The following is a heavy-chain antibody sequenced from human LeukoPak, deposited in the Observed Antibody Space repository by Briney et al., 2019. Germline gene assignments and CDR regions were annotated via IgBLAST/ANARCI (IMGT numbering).Heavy chain of an antibody. Sequence: PSETLSLTCTVSGGSISGYYWTWIRQPPGKGLEWIGYIYYSGSTNYNPSLKSRVTISIDTSKNQFSLKLSSVTAADTAVYYCARGPPGYCSGGSCYWDYWGQGTLVTVSS. V-gene: IGHV4-59*08. CDR3: ARGPPGYCSGGSCYWDY. J-gene: IGHJ4*02. CDR1: GGSISGYY. D-gene: IGHD2-15*01. CDR2: IYYSGST.